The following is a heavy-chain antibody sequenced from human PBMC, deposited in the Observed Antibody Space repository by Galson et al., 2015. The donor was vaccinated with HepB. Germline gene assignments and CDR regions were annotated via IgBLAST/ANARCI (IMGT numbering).Heavy chain of an antibody. V-gene: IGHV1-24*01. CDR1: GNNVGDLL. D-gene: IGHD3-3*01. CDR2: FDPTGSET. CDR3: AKVDHSATLGGGPMRVPSPDYGMDV. J-gene: IGHJ6*02. Sequence: SVKVSCKVSGNNVGDLLIYWVRQAPGKGLEWVGRFDPTGSETIYAQKFRGRLTLTEDTTAHTAYMQLTSLRSEDTAVYFCAKVDHSATLGGGPMRVPSPDYGMDVWGQGTTVTVS.